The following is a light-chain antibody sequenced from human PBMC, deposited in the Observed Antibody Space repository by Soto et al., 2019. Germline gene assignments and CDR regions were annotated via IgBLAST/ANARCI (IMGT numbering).Light chain of an antibody. CDR3: TSYGGRDNLM. V-gene: IGLV2-8*01. CDR1: SSDIGAYNY. Sequence: QSALTQPPSASGSPGQSVTISCTGTSSDIGAYNYGSWFQQHPGEAPKLIISEVNKRPSGVPDRFYGSKSGNTASLTVSGLQAEDEADYYCTSYGGRDNLMFGGGTKLTVL. J-gene: IGLJ3*02. CDR2: EVN.